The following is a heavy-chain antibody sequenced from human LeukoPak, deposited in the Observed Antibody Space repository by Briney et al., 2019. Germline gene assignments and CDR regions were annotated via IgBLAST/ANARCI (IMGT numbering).Heavy chain of an antibody. D-gene: IGHD4-17*01. J-gene: IGHJ3*02. V-gene: IGHV1-2*02. CDR2: INPNSGGT. CDR1: GYTFTGYY. Sequence: GASVKVSCKASGYTFTGYYMHWVRQAPGRGLEWMGWINPNSGGTNYAQKFQGRVTMTRDTSISTAYMELSRLRSDDTAVYYCAATTVTKYNYAFDIWGQGTMVTVSS. CDR3: AATTVTKYNYAFDI.